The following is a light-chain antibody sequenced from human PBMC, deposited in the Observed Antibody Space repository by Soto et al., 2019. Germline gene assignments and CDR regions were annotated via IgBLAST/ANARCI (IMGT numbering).Light chain of an antibody. V-gene: IGKV3-20*01. CDR3: QQYGSAPRT. Sequence: EIVMTQSPGTLSLSPGEGATLSCRASQSVSSNYLAWFQQKPGQAPRLLIYGASSRATDIPDRFSGSGCGTDFTLTISRLEPEDFAVYYCQQYGSAPRTFGQGTNVEIK. CDR2: GAS. CDR1: QSVSSNY. J-gene: IGKJ1*01.